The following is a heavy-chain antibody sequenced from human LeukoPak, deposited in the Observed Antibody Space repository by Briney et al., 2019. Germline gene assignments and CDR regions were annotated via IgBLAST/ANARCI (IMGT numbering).Heavy chain of an antibody. CDR1: GDSISSGNY. D-gene: IGHD6-19*01. CDR2: IYQSGIT. V-gene: IGHV4-4*02. CDR3: ARDPRPRGGWFYFDY. J-gene: IGHJ4*02. Sequence: SETLSLTCGVPGDSISSGNYWNWVRQPPGQGLEWIGDIYQSGITNYNPSLKSRVTMSVDKSKNEFSLKLDSVTAADTAVYYCARDPRPRGGWFYFDYWGQGILVTVSP.